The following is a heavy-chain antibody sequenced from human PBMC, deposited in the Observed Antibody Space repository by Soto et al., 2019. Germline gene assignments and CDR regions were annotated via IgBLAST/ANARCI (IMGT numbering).Heavy chain of an antibody. CDR1: GFTFSSYA. V-gene: IGHV3-23*01. CDR2: ISGSGGST. CDR3: AKTAGSGSYYLVGFDY. D-gene: IGHD3-10*01. J-gene: IGHJ4*02. Sequence: GGSLRLSCAASGFTFSSYAMSWVRQAPGKGLEWVSAISGSGGSTYYADSVKGRFTISRDNSKNTLYLQMNSLRAEDTAVYYCAKTAGSGSYYLVGFDYWGQGTLVTVSS.